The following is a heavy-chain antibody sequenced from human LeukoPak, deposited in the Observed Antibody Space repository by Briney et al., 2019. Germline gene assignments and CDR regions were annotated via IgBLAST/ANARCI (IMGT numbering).Heavy chain of an antibody. J-gene: IGHJ4*02. Sequence: PSETLSLTCTVSGGSINSGDYYWSWIRQHPGKGLEWIGYIYYSGTAYYNPSLKSRVTISVDTSKNQFSLKLSSVIAADTAVYYCASSPKMTVTTLSFDYWGQGTLVTVSS. CDR2: IYYSGTA. CDR1: GGSINSGDYY. CDR3: ASSPKMTVTTLSFDY. D-gene: IGHD4-17*01. V-gene: IGHV4-31*03.